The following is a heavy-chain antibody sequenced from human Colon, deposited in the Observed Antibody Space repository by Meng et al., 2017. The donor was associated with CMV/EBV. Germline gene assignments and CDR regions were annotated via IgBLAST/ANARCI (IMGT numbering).Heavy chain of an antibody. J-gene: IGHJ4*02. CDR3: ISEAAGGDY. CDR1: GLIFRKST. V-gene: IGHV3-7*01. CDR2: ISGDEREI. Sequence: GESLKISCAASGLIFRKSTMSWLRQVPGKGLEWVADISGDEREIYYVDSVKGRFTVSRDNDKNTLYLQMNSLTVDDTAVYYCISEAAGGDYWGQGALVTVSS. D-gene: IGHD1-14*01.